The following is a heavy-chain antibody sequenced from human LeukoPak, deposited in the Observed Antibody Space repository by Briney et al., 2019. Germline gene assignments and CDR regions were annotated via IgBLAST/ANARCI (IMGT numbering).Heavy chain of an antibody. CDR3: ARHPARYSYGSNFDY. J-gene: IGHJ4*02. CDR2: IYYSGST. CDR1: GGSISNYY. Sequence: PSETLSLTCTVSGGSISNYYWSWIRQPPGKGLEWIGYIYYSGSTNYNPSLKSRVPISVDTSKNQFSLKLSSVTAADTAVYYCARHPARYSYGSNFDYWGQGTLVTVSS. D-gene: IGHD5-18*01. V-gene: IGHV4-59*08.